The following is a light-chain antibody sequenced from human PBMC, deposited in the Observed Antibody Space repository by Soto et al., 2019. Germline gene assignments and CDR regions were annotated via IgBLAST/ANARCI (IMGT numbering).Light chain of an antibody. V-gene: IGKV3-20*01. CDR3: QQYGSSPQT. Sequence: DIVLTQSPGTLSPSPGERATLSCRASQSVSNNYLAWYQQKPGQAPRLXSYAASSRATGIPDRFSGSGSGTDFTLTISRLEPEDFAVYYCQQYGSSPQTFGQGTKVDIK. J-gene: IGKJ1*01. CDR2: AAS. CDR1: QSVSNNY.